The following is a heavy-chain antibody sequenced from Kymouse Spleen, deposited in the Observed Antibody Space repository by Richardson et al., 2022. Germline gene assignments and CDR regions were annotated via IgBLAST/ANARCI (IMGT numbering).Heavy chain of an antibody. J-gene: IGHJ6*02. CDR2: IYYSGST. Sequence: QLQLQESGPGLVKPSETLSLTCTVSGGSISSSSYYWGWIRQPPGKGLEWIGSIYYSGSTYYNPSLKSRVTISVDTSKNQFSLKLSSVTAADTAVYYCARQGGYCSSTSCHPRGMDVWGQGTTVTVSS. CDR1: GGSISSSSYY. D-gene: IGHD2-2*02. V-gene: IGHV4-39*01. CDR3: ARQGGYCSSTSCHPRGMDV.